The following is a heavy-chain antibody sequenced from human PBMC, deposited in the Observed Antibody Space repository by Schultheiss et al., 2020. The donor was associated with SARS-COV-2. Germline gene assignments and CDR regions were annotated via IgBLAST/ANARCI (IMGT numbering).Heavy chain of an antibody. CDR1: GFTFDDYA. Sequence: GGSLRLSCAASGFTFDDYAMHWVRQAPGKGLEWVSLISWDGGSTYYADSVKGRFTISRDNSKNSLYLQMNSLRAEDTALYYCALGDSSGYYEGGFDYWGQGTLVTVSS. CDR3: ALGDSSGYYEGGFDY. CDR2: ISWDGGST. V-gene: IGHV3-43D*04. D-gene: IGHD3-22*01. J-gene: IGHJ4*02.